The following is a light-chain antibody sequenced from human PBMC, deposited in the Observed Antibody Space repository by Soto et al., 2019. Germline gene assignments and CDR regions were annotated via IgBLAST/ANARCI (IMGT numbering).Light chain of an antibody. CDR2: EVS. Sequence: QSALTQPASVSGSPGQSITISCTGTSSDVGRYDYVSWYQQLPGKAPKLMISEVSNRPLGVSDRFSGSKSGNTASLTISGLQAEDEADYYCTSYTTINTILFGGGTKLTVL. V-gene: IGLV2-14*01. J-gene: IGLJ2*01. CDR3: TSYTTINTIL. CDR1: SSDVGRYDY.